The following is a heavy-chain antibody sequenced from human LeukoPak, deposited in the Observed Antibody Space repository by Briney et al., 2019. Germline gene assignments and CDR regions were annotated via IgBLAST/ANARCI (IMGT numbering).Heavy chain of an antibody. J-gene: IGHJ4*02. CDR1: GGSISSGGYY. Sequence: SQTLSLTCTVSGGSISSGGYYWSWIRQHPGKGLEWIGYIYYSGSTYYNPSLKSRVTISVDTSKNQFPLKLSSVTAADTAVYYCARGGYDFGYFDYWGKGTLVTVSS. D-gene: IGHD5-12*01. CDR3: ARGGYDFGYFDY. V-gene: IGHV4-31*03. CDR2: IYYSGST.